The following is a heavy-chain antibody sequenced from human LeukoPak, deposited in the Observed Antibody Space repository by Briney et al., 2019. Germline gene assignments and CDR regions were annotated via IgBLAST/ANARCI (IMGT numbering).Heavy chain of an antibody. CDR1: GYSFSSYW. V-gene: IGHV5-51*01. D-gene: IGHD2-8*01. CDR2: IYPGDSDT. J-gene: IGHJ6*03. Sequence: GESLKISCKASGYSFSSYWIGWVRQMTGKGLEWMGIIYPGDSDTRYSPSFQGQVTMSVDKSISTAYLQWSSLKASDTATYYCARHGHCTNGVCYSNYYYYMDVWGKGTTVTVSS. CDR3: ARHGHCTNGVCYSNYYYYMDV.